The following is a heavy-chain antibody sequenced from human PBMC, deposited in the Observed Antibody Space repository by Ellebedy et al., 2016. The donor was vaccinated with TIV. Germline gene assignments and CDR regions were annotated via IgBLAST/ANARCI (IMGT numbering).Heavy chain of an antibody. V-gene: IGHV1-69*13. CDR1: GGTFSSYA. D-gene: IGHD6-6*01. J-gene: IGHJ6*03. CDR3: ARSGSSSSYYYYYYMDV. Sequence: SVKVSXXASGGTFSSYAISWVRQAPGQGLEWMGGIIPIFGTANYAQKFQGRVTITADESTSTAYMELSSLRSEDTAVYYCARSGSSSSYYYYYYMDVWGKGTTVTVSS. CDR2: IIPIFGTA.